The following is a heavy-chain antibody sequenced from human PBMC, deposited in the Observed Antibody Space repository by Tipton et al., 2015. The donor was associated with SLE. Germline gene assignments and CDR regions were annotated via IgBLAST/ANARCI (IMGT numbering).Heavy chain of an antibody. CDR2: IYTSGST. V-gene: IGHV4-4*07. J-gene: IGHJ4*02. CDR3: ARDPGTVTYYFDN. D-gene: IGHD4-17*01. CDR1: GGSISNYY. Sequence: TLSLTCTVSGGSISNYYWSWIRQPAGKGLEWIGRIYTSGSTNYNPSLKSRVTMSVDTSKNQLSLKMSSVTAADTALYYCARDPGTVTYYFDNWGQGILVTVSS.